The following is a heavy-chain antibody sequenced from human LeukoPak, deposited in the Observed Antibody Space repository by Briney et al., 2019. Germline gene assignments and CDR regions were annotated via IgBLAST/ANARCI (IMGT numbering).Heavy chain of an antibody. Sequence: GTSLRLSCAASGFTFSTFGMHWVRQAPGKGLEWVALIWNDGSKNLHADSVEGRFTISRDNSRDTQYLQMNSLRADDTAMYYCARGPWMVATITAFDYWGQGTPVTVSS. CDR2: IWNDGSKN. J-gene: IGHJ4*02. CDR1: GFTFSTFG. V-gene: IGHV3-33*01. CDR3: ARGPWMVATITAFDY. D-gene: IGHD5-12*01.